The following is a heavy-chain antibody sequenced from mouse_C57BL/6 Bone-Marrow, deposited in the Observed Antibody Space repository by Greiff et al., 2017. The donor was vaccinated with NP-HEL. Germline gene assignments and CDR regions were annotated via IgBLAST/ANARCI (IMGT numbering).Heavy chain of an antibody. Sequence: QVQLQQPGAELVKPGASVKLSCKASGYTFTSYWIHWVKQRPGQGLEWIGMIHPNSGSTNYNEKFKSKATLTVDKSSSTAYMQLSSLTSEDSAVYYCAGNDYGYFDYWGQGTTLTVSS. CDR2: IHPNSGST. V-gene: IGHV1-64*01. CDR1: GYTFTSYW. J-gene: IGHJ2*01. D-gene: IGHD1-1*01. CDR3: AGNDYGYFDY.